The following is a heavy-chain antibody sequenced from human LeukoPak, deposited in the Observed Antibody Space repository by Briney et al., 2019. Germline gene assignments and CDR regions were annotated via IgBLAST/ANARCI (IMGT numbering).Heavy chain of an antibody. CDR2: ISGSGGST. J-gene: IGHJ4*02. CDR1: GFTFTYAW. Sequence: HTGGSLRLSCAASGFTFTYAWMSWVRQAPGKGLEWVSAISGSGGSTYYADSVKGRFTISRDNSKNTLYLQMNSLRAEDTAVYYCAKEKLDSINIRYFDYWGQGTLVTVSS. CDR3: AKEKLDSINIRYFDY. D-gene: IGHD1-1*01. V-gene: IGHV3-23*01.